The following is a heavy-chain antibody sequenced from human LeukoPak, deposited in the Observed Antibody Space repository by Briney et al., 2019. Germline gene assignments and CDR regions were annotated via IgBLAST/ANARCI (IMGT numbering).Heavy chain of an antibody. V-gene: IGHV3-30*04. CDR1: GFTFRPYA. Sequence: PGGSVRLSRAASGFTFRPYAIHWVRQAPAKGLPGVGVISYDGSDKYYADSVKGRFTISRDNSNNMVFLQMNSLRAEDTAVYYCAKERIEYRLDYFDYWGQGTLVTVSS. J-gene: IGHJ4*02. CDR3: AKERIEYRLDYFDY. D-gene: IGHD2-2*01. CDR2: ISYDGSDK.